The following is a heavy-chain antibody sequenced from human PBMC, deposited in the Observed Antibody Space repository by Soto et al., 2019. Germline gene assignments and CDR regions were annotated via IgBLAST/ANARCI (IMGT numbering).Heavy chain of an antibody. CDR2: IKSKTDGGTT. V-gene: IGHV3-15*07. CDR3: TTGSRFLEWLLSADYYYYGMDV. Sequence: PGGSLRLSCAASGFTFSNAWMNWVRQAPGKGLEWVGRIKSKTDGGTTDYAAPVKGRFTISRDDSKNTLYLQMNSLKTEDTAVYYCTTGSRFLEWLLSADYYYYGMDVWGQGTTVTVSS. D-gene: IGHD3-3*01. J-gene: IGHJ6*02. CDR1: GFTFSNAW.